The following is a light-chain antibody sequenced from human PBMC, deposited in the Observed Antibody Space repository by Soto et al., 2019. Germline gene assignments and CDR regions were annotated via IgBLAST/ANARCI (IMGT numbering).Light chain of an antibody. CDR2: DVS. Sequence: QSALTQPASVSGSPGQSITISCTGTSSDVGGYNYVSWYQQHPGKAPKLMIYDVSNRPSGVSNRFSGSKSGNTASLTISGHQAEDEADYYCSSYTSSSPLYVFGTGTKLTVL. V-gene: IGLV2-14*01. CDR3: SSYTSSSPLYV. CDR1: SSDVGGYNY. J-gene: IGLJ1*01.